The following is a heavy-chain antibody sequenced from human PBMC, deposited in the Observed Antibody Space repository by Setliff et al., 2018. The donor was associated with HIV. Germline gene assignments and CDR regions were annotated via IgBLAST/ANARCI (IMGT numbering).Heavy chain of an antibody. Sequence: SETLSLTCAVYGGSFSGYYWSWIRQSPGKGLEWIGEINHSGSTKYNPSLKSRVTISVDTSKNQFSLKLSSVTAADTAVYYCARQRGLRGYYGSNSLYYFDSWGKGTTVTVSS. CDR3: ARQRGLRGYYGSNSLYYFDS. J-gene: IGHJ6*03. CDR1: GGSFSGYY. D-gene: IGHD3-10*01. CDR2: INHSGST. V-gene: IGHV4-34*01.